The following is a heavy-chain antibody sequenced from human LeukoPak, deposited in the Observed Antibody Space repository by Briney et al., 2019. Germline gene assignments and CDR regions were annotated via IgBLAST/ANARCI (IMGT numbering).Heavy chain of an antibody. V-gene: IGHV1-69*06. J-gene: IGHJ4*02. Sequence: GASVKVSCKASGGTFSSYAISWVRQAPGQGLEWMGGIIPIFGTANYAQKSQGRVTITADKSTSTAYMELSSLRSEDTAVYYCAGGKQWLVRRGRIDYWGQGTLVTVSS. CDR1: GGTFSSYA. D-gene: IGHD6-19*01. CDR3: AGGKQWLVRRGRIDY. CDR2: IIPIFGTA.